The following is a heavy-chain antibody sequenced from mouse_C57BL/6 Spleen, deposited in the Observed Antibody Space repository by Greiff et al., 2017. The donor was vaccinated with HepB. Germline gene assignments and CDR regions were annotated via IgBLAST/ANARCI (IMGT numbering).Heavy chain of an antibody. CDR1: GYTFTDYY. CDR3: ARRPAQATGFAY. CDR2: INPNNGGT. Sequence: EVQLQQSGPELVKPGASVKISCKASGYTFTDYYMNWVKQSHGKSLEWIGDINPNNGGTSYNQKFKGKATLTVDKSSSTAYMELRSLTSEDSAVYYCARRPAQATGFAYWGQGTLVTVSA. D-gene: IGHD3-2*02. J-gene: IGHJ3*01. V-gene: IGHV1-26*01.